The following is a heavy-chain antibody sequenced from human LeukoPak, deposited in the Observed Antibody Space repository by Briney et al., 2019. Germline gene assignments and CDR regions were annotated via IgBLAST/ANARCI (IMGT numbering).Heavy chain of an antibody. CDR3: ARDSIRGPEWEIDY. V-gene: IGHV3-7*01. Sequence: GGSLRLSCAVPGFTFSNSWMTWVRQAPGKGLEWVANIKQDGSEKYYVDSVKGRFTISRYNAKNSLYLQMNSLRADDTAVYYCARDSIRGPEWEIDYWGQGDLVTVSS. D-gene: IGHD1-26*01. J-gene: IGHJ4*02. CDR1: GFTFSNSW. CDR2: IKQDGSEK.